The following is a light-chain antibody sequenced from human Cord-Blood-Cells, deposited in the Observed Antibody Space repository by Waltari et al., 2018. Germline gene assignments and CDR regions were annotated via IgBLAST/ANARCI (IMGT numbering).Light chain of an antibody. CDR3: QQSYSTPYS. CDR1: QSISSD. CDR2: AAS. Sequence: DIQMTKSPSSLSASVGERVTITCRSSQSISSDLNWYQQKPGKAPKLLIYAASSLQSGVPSRFSGSGSGTDFTLTISSLQPEDFATYYCQQSYSTPYSLGQGTKLEIK. J-gene: IGKJ2*03. V-gene: IGKV1-39*01.